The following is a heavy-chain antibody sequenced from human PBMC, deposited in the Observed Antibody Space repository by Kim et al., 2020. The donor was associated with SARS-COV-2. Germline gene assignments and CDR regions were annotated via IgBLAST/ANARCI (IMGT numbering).Heavy chain of an antibody. CDR1: GGSISSYY. CDR2: IFYSGST. Sequence: SETLSLTCTVSGGSISSYYWSWIRQPPGKGLEWMGYIFYSGSTNYNPSLTSRVTISVDTSKNQFSLKLSSVTAADTAAYYCARLIPGDWYYFDYWGQGTL. D-gene: IGHD2-21*01. CDR3: ARLIPGDWYYFDY. V-gene: IGHV4-59*08. J-gene: IGHJ4*02.